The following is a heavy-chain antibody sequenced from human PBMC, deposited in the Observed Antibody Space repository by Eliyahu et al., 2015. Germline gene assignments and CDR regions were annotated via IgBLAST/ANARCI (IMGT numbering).Heavy chain of an antibody. J-gene: IGHJ5*02. V-gene: IGHV3-30-3*01. Sequence: QVQLVESGGGVVQPGRSXRLSCSASGFNFNNYAIPWVRQAPGKGLEWVAVISYDGSYKYYADSVKGRFTISRDNSKNTLYLQMNSLRTEDTAMYYCARDKGGFGQPFDPWGQGTLVTVSS. CDR1: GFNFNNYA. CDR3: ARDKGGFGQPFDP. CDR2: ISYDGSYK. D-gene: IGHD3-10*01.